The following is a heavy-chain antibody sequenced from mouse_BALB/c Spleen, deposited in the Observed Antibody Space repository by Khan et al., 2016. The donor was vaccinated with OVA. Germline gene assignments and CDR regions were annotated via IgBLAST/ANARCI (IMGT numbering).Heavy chain of an antibody. CDR2: IYPYNDDT. CDR3: ERNYRSDLYLDS. Sequence: VQLKESGPELVKPGASVKMSCKASGYTFTSYVIHWVKQKPGQGLEWIGYIYPYNDDTKYNEKFKGKATLTSDKSSSTAYMELSSLTSEDSAVYYCERNYRSDLYLDSWGQGTTLTVSS. V-gene: IGHV1S136*01. CDR1: GYTFTSYV. J-gene: IGHJ2*01. D-gene: IGHD2-14*01.